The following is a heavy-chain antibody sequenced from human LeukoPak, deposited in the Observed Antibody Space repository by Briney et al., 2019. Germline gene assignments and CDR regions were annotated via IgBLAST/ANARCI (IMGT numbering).Heavy chain of an antibody. CDR3: ARTTAMVTGAFDI. V-gene: IGHV1-8*01. CDR1: GYTFTRYD. D-gene: IGHD5-18*01. J-gene: IGHJ3*02. Sequence: GASVKVSCKXSGYTFTRYDINWGRQATRQGLEWMGWMNPNSGNTGYAQKFQGRVTMTRNTSISTAYMELSSLRSEDTAVYYCARTTAMVTGAFDIWGQGTMVTVSS. CDR2: MNPNSGNT.